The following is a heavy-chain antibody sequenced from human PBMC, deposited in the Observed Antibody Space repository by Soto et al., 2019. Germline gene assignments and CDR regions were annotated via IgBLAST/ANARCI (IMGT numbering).Heavy chain of an antibody. D-gene: IGHD5-12*01. CDR1: GGAFGSYA. CDR3: TRHRGYSSGYWGQDF. CDR2: IIPMFDTT. J-gene: IGHJ4*02. V-gene: IGHV1-69*01. Sequence: QVQLVQSGAEVKKPGSSVKVSCKASGGAFGSYAINWVRQAPGQGLEWMGGIIPMFDTTNYAQRFQGRVTVTADESTSTVYLELTRLRSEDTAMYYCTRHRGYSSGYWGQDFWGQGTLVNVSS.